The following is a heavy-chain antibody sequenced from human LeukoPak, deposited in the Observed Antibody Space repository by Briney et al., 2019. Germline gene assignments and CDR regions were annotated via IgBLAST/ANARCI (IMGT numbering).Heavy chain of an antibody. Sequence: PGGSLRLSCEASGFNVSSNYMTWVRQAPGKGLECVSLIYCYGTTYYADPVNARCHISRHNSKNKLYLQMNSLRAEDTAVYYCARGIIYLDYWGQGTLVTVSS. CDR3: ARGIIYLDY. CDR1: GFNVSSNY. V-gene: IGHV3-53*04. D-gene: IGHD3-10*01. J-gene: IGHJ4*02. CDR2: IYCYGTT.